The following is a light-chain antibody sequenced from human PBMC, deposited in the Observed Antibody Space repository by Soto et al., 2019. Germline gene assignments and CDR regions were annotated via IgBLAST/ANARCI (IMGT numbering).Light chain of an antibody. J-gene: IGKJ4*01. CDR2: AAS. CDR3: QQLKSYPLS. CDR1: QDISSY. Sequence: DIQLTQSPSFLSASVGDRVTITCRTSQDISSYLAWYQQKPGKAPQLLISAASTLPSGVPSRFSGSGSRTEFTLTISSLQPEDFATYYCQQLKSYPLSFGGGTKVEI. V-gene: IGKV1-9*01.